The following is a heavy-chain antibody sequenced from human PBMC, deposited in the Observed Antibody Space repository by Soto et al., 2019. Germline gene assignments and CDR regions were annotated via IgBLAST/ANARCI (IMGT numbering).Heavy chain of an antibody. J-gene: IGHJ4*02. CDR1: GGTFSSYA. CDR3: ARNPGMTMVDFDY. D-gene: IGHD3-10*01. CDR2: IIPIFGTA. Sequence: QVQLVQSGAEVKKPGSSVKVSCKASGGTFSSYAISWVRQAPGQGLEWMGGIIPIFGTANYAQKFQGRVMITADEATSKAYMELSSLRSEDTAVYYCARNPGMTMVDFDYWGQGTLVTVSS. V-gene: IGHV1-69*12.